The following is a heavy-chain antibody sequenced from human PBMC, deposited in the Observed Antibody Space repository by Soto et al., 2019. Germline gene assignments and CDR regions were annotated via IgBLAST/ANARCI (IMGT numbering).Heavy chain of an antibody. CDR3: AKDFKAAGYFDY. Sequence: GSLRLSCAVSGFTLSSSAMSWVRQAPGKGLEWVSSISVSGGSTYYAGSVKGRFTISRDNSKNTLYLQMNSLRAEDTAVYYCAKDFKAAGYFDYWGQGTLVTVSS. V-gene: IGHV3-23*01. J-gene: IGHJ4*02. CDR2: ISVSGGST. CDR1: GFTLSSSA. D-gene: IGHD6-13*01.